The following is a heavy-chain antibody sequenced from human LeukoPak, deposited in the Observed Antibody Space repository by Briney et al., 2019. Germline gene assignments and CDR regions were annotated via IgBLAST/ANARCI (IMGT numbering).Heavy chain of an antibody. D-gene: IGHD5-12*01. J-gene: IGHJ5*02. Sequence: GGSLRLSCAASGLTFSSYEMNWVRQAPGKGLEWVSSISSSGSTIYYADSVKGRFTIPRDNAKNSLYLQMNSLRAEDTAVYYCARDLGSGYDPNWFDPWGQGTLVTVSS. CDR3: ARDLGSGYDPNWFDP. CDR2: ISSSGSTI. CDR1: GLTFSSYE. V-gene: IGHV3-48*03.